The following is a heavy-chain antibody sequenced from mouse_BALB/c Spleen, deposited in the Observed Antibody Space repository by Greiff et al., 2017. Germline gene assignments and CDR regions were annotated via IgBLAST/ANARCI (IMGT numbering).Heavy chain of an antibody. CDR2: IWGGGST. CDR3: AKHYYYGSSYEKWFAY. CDR1: GFSLTGYG. J-gene: IGHJ3*01. Sequence: VKLVESGPGLVAPSQSLSITCTVSGFSLTGYGVNWVRQPPGKGLEWLGVIWGGGSTYYNSALKSRLSISKDNSKSQVFLKMNSLQTDDTAMYYCAKHYYYGSSYEKWFAYWGQGTLVTVSA. D-gene: IGHD1-1*01. V-gene: IGHV2-6-5*01.